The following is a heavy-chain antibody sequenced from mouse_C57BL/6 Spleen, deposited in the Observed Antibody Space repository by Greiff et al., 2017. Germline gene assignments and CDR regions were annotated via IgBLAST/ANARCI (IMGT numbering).Heavy chain of an antibody. J-gene: IGHJ4*01. Sequence: VQLQQPGAELVRPGTSVKLSCKASGYTFTSYWMHWVKQRPGQGLEWIGVIDPSDSYTNYNQKFKGKATLTVDTSSSTAYMQLSSLTSEDSVVYFCSRSDDYDAGGYYAMDYWGQGTSVTVSS. CDR2: IDPSDSYT. V-gene: IGHV1-59*01. D-gene: IGHD2-4*01. CDR1: GYTFTSYW. CDR3: SRSDDYDAGGYYAMDY.